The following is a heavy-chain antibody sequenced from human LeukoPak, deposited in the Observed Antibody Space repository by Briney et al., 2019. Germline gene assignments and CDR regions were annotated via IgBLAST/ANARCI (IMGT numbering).Heavy chain of an antibody. CDR3: TRDYGGFDY. D-gene: IGHD4-23*01. Sequence: SLRLSCRASGFTFGDYVMTWVRQAAAKGREGVGFIRSKVYGGTTEYAASVKGRFIISRDDSKSIAYLQMNSLKTEDTAVYYCTRDYGGFDYWGQGTLVTVSS. CDR2: IRSKVYGGTT. CDR1: GFTFGDYV. V-gene: IGHV3-49*04. J-gene: IGHJ4*02.